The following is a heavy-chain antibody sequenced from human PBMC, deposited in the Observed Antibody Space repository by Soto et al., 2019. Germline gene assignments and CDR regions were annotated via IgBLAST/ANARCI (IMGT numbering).Heavy chain of an antibody. D-gene: IGHD6-13*01. CDR2: INHSGST. J-gene: IGHJ6*02. CDR1: GGSFSGYY. CDR3: ARGDSSSWDGVFDYYYGMDV. Sequence: SETLSLTCAVYGGSFSGYYWSWIRQPPGKGLEWIGEINHSGSTNYNPSLKSRVTISVDTSKNQFSLKLSSVTAADTAVYYCARGDSSSWDGVFDYYYGMDVWGQGTTVTVSS. V-gene: IGHV4-34*01.